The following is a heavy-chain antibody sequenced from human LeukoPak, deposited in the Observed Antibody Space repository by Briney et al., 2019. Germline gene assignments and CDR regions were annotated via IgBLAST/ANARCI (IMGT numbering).Heavy chain of an antibody. Sequence: SETLSLTCAVYGGSFSGYYWSWTRQPPGKGLEWIGEINHSGSTNYNPSLKSRVTISVDTSKNQFSLKLSSVTAADTAVYYCARVVPLGSGYFIYFDYWGQGTLVTVSS. CDR3: ARVVPLGSGYFIYFDY. CDR1: GGSFSGYY. J-gene: IGHJ4*02. V-gene: IGHV4-34*01. D-gene: IGHD3-22*01. CDR2: INHSGST.